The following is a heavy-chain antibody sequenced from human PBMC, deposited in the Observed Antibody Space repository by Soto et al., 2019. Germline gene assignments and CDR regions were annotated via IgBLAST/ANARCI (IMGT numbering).Heavy chain of an antibody. D-gene: IGHD2-15*01. CDR1: GFTFGSYA. Sequence: QVQLVESGGGVVQPGRSLRLSCAASGFTFGSYAMHWVRQAPGKGLEWVTIIAYDGNRQYYTDSVKGRFTTSRDNSKNTMYLRLNSLRPEDTAVYYCAKDTGFCSGGCCETDRFYFENWGQGTLVTVSS. CDR2: IAYDGNRQ. J-gene: IGHJ4*02. V-gene: IGHV3-30*18. CDR3: AKDTGFCSGGCCETDRFYFEN.